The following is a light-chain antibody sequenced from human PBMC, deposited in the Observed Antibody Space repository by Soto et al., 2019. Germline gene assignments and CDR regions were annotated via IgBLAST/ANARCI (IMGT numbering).Light chain of an antibody. J-gene: IGKJ5*01. CDR3: QQRNIWPPVT. V-gene: IGKV3-11*01. CDR2: GAF. Sequence: EVVLTQSPATLSVSPGEGVTLSCRASQGIGDTLAWYQQKPGQPPRLLIYGAFNRAAGIPARFSGSGSGTDFTLTISSLEPEDSAVYYCQQRNIWPPVTFGQGTRLEIK. CDR1: QGIGDT.